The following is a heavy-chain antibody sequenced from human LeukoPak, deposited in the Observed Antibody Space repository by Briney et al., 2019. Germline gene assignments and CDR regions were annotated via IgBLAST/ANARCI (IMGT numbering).Heavy chain of an antibody. CDR2: ISSSGTI. J-gene: IGHJ3*02. Sequence: GGSLRLSCAASGFTFSDYYMSWIRQAPGKGLEWVSYISSSGTIYYADSVKGRFTISRDNAKNSLYLQMNSLRAEDTAVYYCAIITGTTADAFDIWGQGTMVTVSS. V-gene: IGHV3-69-1*01. CDR3: AIITGTTADAFDI. D-gene: IGHD1-20*01. CDR1: GFTFSDYY.